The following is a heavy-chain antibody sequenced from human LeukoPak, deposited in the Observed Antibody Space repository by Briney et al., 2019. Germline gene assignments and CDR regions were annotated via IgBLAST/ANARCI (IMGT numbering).Heavy chain of an antibody. CDR3: ARGQFYYREGYFDY. Sequence: PGGSLRLSCAASGFTFSSYAMHWVRQAPGKGLEWVAVISYDGSNKYYADSVKGRFTISRDNSKNTLYLQMNSLRAEDTAVYYCARGQFYYREGYFDYWGQGTLVTVSS. D-gene: IGHD2-8*01. CDR1: GFTFSSYA. CDR2: ISYDGSNK. J-gene: IGHJ4*02. V-gene: IGHV3-30*04.